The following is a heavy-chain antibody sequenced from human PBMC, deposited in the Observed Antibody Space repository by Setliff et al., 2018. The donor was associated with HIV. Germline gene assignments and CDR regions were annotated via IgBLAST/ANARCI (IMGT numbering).Heavy chain of an antibody. V-gene: IGHV1-3*01. CDR1: GYTFTSYA. CDR3: ARVPPNQAVLRYFDWLLYPNPYFDL. Sequence: GASVKVSCKASGYTFTSYAMHWVRQAPGQRLEWMGWINAGNGNTKYSQKFQGRVTITRDTSASTAYMELSSLRSEDTAVYYCARVPPNQAVLRYFDWLLYPNPYFDLWGRGTLVTVSS. J-gene: IGHJ2*01. D-gene: IGHD3-9*01. CDR2: INAGNGNT.